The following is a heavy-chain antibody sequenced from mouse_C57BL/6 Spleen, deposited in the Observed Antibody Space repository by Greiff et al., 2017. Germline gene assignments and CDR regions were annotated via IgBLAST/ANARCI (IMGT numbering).Heavy chain of an antibody. CDR2: IYPRSGNT. CDR1: GYTFTSYC. D-gene: IGHD1-1*02. V-gene: IGHV1-81*01. Sequence: VQLQQSGAELVRPGASVKLSCKASGYTFTSYCISWVKQRPGQGLEWIGEIYPRSGNTNYNEKIKGKSTMTADKSSSTAYMALRRLTSEDSAVYFGDRRACGGSRSNDIDYWGQGTTLTVSS. J-gene: IGHJ2*01. CDR3: DRRACGGSRSNDIDY.